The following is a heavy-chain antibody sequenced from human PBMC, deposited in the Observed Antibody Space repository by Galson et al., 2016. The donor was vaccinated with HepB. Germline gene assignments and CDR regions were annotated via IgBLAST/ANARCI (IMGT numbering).Heavy chain of an antibody. J-gene: IGHJ4*02. V-gene: IGHV1-46*04. D-gene: IGHD3-22*01. CDR2: INPGTGGT. CDR1: GYTFSSYY. CDR3: ARGFKDSDYHDSSGFYTLNF. Sequence: SVKVSCKASGYTFSSYYVHWLRQAPGQGLEWVGIINPGTGGTNYVQKLRGRVTLTRDTSTNTVYMELSSLTSADTAAYYCARGFKDSDYHDSSGFYTLNFWGQGTLVTVSS.